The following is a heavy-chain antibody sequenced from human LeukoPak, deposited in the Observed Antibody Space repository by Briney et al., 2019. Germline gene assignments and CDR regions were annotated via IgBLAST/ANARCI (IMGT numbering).Heavy chain of an antibody. Sequence: GGSLRLSCAASGFTFSSYGMSWVRQAPGKGLEWVSAISGSGGSTYYADSVKGRFTISRDNAKNSLYLQMNSLRAEDTAVYYCARDYYDFWSGYYTSFGYWGQGTLVTVSS. J-gene: IGHJ4*02. V-gene: IGHV3-23*01. CDR2: ISGSGGST. CDR3: ARDYYDFWSGYYTSFGY. D-gene: IGHD3-3*01. CDR1: GFTFSSYG.